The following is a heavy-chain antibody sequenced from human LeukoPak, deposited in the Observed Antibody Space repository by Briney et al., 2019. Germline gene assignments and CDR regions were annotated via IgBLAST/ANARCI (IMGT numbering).Heavy chain of an antibody. V-gene: IGHV3-48*04. CDR3: ARENNNYRAFDI. CDR2: ISSSGSTI. CDR1: GFTFSSYW. Sequence: GGSLRLSCAASGFTFSSYWMHWVRQAPGKGLEWVSYISSSGSTIYYADSVKGRFTISRDNAKNSLYLQMNSLRAEDTAVYYCARENNNYRAFDIWGRGTKVTVSS. J-gene: IGHJ3*02. D-gene: IGHD4-11*01.